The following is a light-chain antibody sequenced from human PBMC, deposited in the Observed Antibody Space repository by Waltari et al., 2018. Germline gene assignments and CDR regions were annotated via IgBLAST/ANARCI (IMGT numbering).Light chain of an antibody. CDR2: AAS. Sequence: DIQMIQSPSSLSASVGDRVTITCRASQTGSNHLNWYQQKPGKAPKLRIYAASSLQSGIPSRFSGSGSGTDFTLTISTLQPEDFATYYCQQGYSTPPTFGGGTKVEIK. CDR1: QTGSNH. CDR3: QQGYSTPPT. J-gene: IGKJ4*01. V-gene: IGKV1-39*01.